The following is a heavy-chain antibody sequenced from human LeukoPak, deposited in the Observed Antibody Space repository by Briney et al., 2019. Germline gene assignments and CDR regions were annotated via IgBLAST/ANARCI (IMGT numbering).Heavy chain of an antibody. D-gene: IGHD3-10*02. CDR3: AELGITMIGGV. V-gene: IGHV3-23*01. Sequence: PGGSLRPSCAASGFTFSVHGINWVRQAPGKGLEWVSAISPGGETPYYADSVKGRFSISRDNSKGTVSLQMNSLRAEDTAVYYCAELGITMIGGVWGKGTTVTISS. CDR2: ISPGGETP. J-gene: IGHJ6*04. CDR1: GFTFSVHG.